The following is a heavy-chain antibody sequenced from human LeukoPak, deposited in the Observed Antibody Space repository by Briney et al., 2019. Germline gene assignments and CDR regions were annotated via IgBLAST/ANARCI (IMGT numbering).Heavy chain of an antibody. CDR1: GFTFSSYD. CDR3: ASLYSGSYYWFDP. Sequence: GGSLRLSCAASGFTFSSYDMSWVRQAPGKGLEWVSTVGDSGSNTYYAGSVKGRFTISRDNSKNALYLQMNSLRAEDTAVYYCASLYSGSYYWFDPWGQGTLVTVSS. D-gene: IGHD1-26*01. J-gene: IGHJ5*02. V-gene: IGHV3-23*01. CDR2: VGDSGSNT.